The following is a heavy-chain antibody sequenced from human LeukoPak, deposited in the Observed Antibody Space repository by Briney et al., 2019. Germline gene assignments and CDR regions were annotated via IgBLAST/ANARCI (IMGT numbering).Heavy chain of an antibody. Sequence: GGSLRLSCAASGFTFDEYARHWLRQVPGKGLVWVAGISWNGDHVAYVDALKGRFTISRDNAKNSLYLQMNSLTDEDTALYYCAKDVSDYVWGNYRHFDSWGQGSLVTVSS. CDR1: GFTFDEYA. CDR3: AKDVSDYVWGNYRHFDS. D-gene: IGHD3-16*02. CDR2: ISWNGDHV. V-gene: IGHV3-9*01. J-gene: IGHJ4*02.